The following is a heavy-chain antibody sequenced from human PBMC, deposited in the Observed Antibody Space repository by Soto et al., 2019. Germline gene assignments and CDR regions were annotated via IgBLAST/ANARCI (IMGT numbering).Heavy chain of an antibody. V-gene: IGHV1-69*01. D-gene: IGHD2-21*01. J-gene: IGHJ4*02. CDR2: NIPIFGTA. Sequence: QVQLVQSGAEEKKPGSSVNVSCKASGGTFSNFVIIWVRQAPGQGLAWMGGNIPIFGTANYAQKFQGRVTISADESTGTTYMELTSLRSEDTALYYCARALIFVGETTYQNYFDYWGQGTLVTVSS. CDR3: ARALIFVGETTYQNYFDY. CDR1: GGTFSNFV.